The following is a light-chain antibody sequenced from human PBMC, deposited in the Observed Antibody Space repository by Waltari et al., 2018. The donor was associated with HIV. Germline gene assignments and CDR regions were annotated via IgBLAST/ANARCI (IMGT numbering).Light chain of an antibody. CDR1: SSAAGLSSH. CDR3: SSYTSSKTVGV. Sequence: QSALTQPASVSGSPGQSITISCTGTSSAAGLSSHPSWSQQRSGKAPKLIIYEVSHRPSGVSNRFSGSKSGNTASLTRSGLQAGDEADYFCSSYTSSKTVGVCGGGTKLTVL. J-gene: IGLJ2*01. CDR2: EVS. V-gene: IGLV2-14*01.